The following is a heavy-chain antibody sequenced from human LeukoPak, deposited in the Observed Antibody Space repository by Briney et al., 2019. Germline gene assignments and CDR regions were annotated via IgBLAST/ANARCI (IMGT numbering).Heavy chain of an antibody. CDR1: GITFSTYW. D-gene: IGHD3-22*01. V-gene: IGHV3-74*01. Sequence: GGSLRLSCAGSGITFSTYWMHWVRQAPGKGLVWVSRINSEGSTISYADSVKGRFTISRDNAKNTLFLQMNSLRAEDTAVYYCARISYDSISYYDHWGQGTLVTVSS. J-gene: IGHJ4*02. CDR2: INSEGSTI. CDR3: ARISYDSISYYDH.